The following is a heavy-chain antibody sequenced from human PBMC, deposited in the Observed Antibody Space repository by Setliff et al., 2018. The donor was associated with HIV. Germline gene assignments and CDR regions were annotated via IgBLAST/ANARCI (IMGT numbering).Heavy chain of an antibody. CDR1: GYTFSGDY. V-gene: IGHV1-2*02. Sequence: ASVMVSCKASGYTFSGDYIHWVRQAPGQGLEWMGWINPQSGDTNYAQKFQGRVTMTRDTSISTAFMQLSRLTSDDTAVYFCARDRTHQNWGSRGYYYMDVWGKGTTVTVSS. D-gene: IGHD7-27*01. CDR2: INPQSGDT. CDR3: ARDRTHQNWGSRGYYYMDV. J-gene: IGHJ6*03.